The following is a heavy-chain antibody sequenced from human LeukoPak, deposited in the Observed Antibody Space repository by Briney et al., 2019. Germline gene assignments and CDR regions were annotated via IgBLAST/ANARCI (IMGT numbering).Heavy chain of an antibody. J-gene: IGHJ2*01. CDR2: TYYRSKWYN. D-gene: IGHD6-13*01. V-gene: IGHV6-1*01. CDR1: GDSVSSNSAA. CDR3: ARERKPHSSSWWAVGDWYFDL. Sequence: SQTLSLTCAISGDSVSSNSAAWNWIRQSPSRGLEWLGRTYYRSKWYNDYAVSVKSRITINPDTSKNQFSLQLNSVTPEDTAVYYCARERKPHSSSWWAVGDWYFDLWGRGTLVTVSS.